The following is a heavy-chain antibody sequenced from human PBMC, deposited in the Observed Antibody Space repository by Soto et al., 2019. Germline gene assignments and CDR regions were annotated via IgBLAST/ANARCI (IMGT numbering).Heavy chain of an antibody. Sequence: PSQTLSLTCAISGDSVSINGAAWSWIRQSPSRGLGWLGRTYYRSKWFNDYALFVKSRITINPDTSKNHFSLQLNSVTPEDTAVYDCARESTSRNWFDPWGQGTLVTAPQ. CDR3: ARESTSRNWFDP. CDR1: GDSVSINGAA. CDR2: TYYRSKWFN. D-gene: IGHD2-2*01. V-gene: IGHV6-1*01. J-gene: IGHJ5*02.